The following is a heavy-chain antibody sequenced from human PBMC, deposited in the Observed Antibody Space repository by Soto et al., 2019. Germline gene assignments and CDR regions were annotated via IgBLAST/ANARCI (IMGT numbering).Heavy chain of an antibody. CDR3: ARRPLVRVIIPYYFDY. Sequence: QLQLLESGPGLVKPSETLSLTCTVSGGSVSNNSYYWGWIRQPPGKRLEWIGSVYYSGSAYYNPSLKSRLTISVDTSMNHCSLKLSSGTAADTAIYYCARRPLVRVIIPYYFDYWGQGTLVTVSS. D-gene: IGHD3-10*01. J-gene: IGHJ4*02. V-gene: IGHV4-39*02. CDR1: GGSVSNNSYY. CDR2: VYYSGSA.